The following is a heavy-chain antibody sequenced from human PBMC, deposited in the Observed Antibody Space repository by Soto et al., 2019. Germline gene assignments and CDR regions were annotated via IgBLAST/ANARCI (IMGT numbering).Heavy chain of an antibody. CDR1: GFTFSSYA. D-gene: IGHD6-6*01. J-gene: IGHJ6*02. V-gene: IGHV3-23*01. CDR2: ISGSGGST. CDR3: AKYRSAARHYYHGLDV. Sequence: EVQLLESGGGLVQPGGSLRLSCAASGFTFSSYAMSWVRQAPGKGLEWVSAISGSGGSTYYADSVKGRFTISRDNSKNTLYLQMNILRAEDTVVYYCAKYRSAARHYYHGLDVWGQGTTVTVSS.